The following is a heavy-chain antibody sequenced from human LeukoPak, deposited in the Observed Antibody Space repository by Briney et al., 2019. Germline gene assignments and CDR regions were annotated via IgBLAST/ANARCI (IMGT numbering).Heavy chain of an antibody. D-gene: IGHD4-17*01. V-gene: IGHV3-23*01. CDR3: AKDEGYTVTTPGDY. CDR2: ISGSGGST. J-gene: IGHJ4*02. Sequence: GGSLRPSCAASGFTFSSYAMSWVRQAPGKGLEWASAISGSGGSTYYADSVKGRFTISRDNSKNTLYLQMNSLRAEDTAVYYCAKDEGYTVTTPGDYWGQGTLVTVSS. CDR1: GFTFSSYA.